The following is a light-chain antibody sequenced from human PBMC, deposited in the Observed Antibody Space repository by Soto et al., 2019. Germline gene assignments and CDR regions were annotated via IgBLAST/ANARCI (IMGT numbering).Light chain of an antibody. CDR1: HHIDNW. CDR3: QQGYSTPWT. CDR2: AAS. V-gene: IGKV1-39*01. J-gene: IGKJ1*01. Sequence: TQVTQSPSILSASVGDTVSITFRATHHIDNWLAWFQQKPGKAPKLLIYAASNLQSGVPSRFSASGSGTDFTLTLNSLQPEDFATYYCQQGYSTPWTFGQGTKVDIK.